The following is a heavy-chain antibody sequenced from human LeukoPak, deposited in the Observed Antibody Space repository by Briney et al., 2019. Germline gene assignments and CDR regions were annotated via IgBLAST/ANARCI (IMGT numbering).Heavy chain of an antibody. D-gene: IGHD6-13*01. V-gene: IGHV4-39*01. J-gene: IGHJ4*02. CDR1: GDSISSSNYY. Sequence: SSETLSLTCTVSGDSISSSNYYWDWVRQPPGKGLEWIGSIYYSGTTYYNPSLKSRVTMSVDMSKNQFSLKLSSVTAADTAVYYCARLLRWVYYFDYWGQGTLVTVSS. CDR3: ARLLRWVYYFDY. CDR2: IYYSGTT.